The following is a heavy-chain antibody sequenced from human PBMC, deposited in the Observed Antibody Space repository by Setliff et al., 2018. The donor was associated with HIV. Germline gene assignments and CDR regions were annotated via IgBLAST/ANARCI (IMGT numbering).Heavy chain of an antibody. J-gene: IGHJ4*02. Sequence: GGSLSLSCKPSGLHVRGAWMNWVRQAPGKGLEWVGRIKSKAHGGTTDYAAPVKGRFALSRDDSKNTLYLQMNSLQTEDTGVYYCTTDLVAGYYFDYWGQGTLVTVSS. CDR2: IKSKAHGGTT. CDR1: GLHVRGAW. V-gene: IGHV3-15*01. D-gene: IGHD2-15*01. CDR3: TTDLVAGYYFDY.